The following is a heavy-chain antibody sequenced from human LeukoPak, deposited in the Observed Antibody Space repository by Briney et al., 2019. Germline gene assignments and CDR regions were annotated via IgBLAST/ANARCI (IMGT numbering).Heavy chain of an antibody. D-gene: IGHD3-16*01. J-gene: IGHJ4*02. CDR2: ISYDGSNK. Sequence: GGSLRLSCAASGFSFINYGIHWVRQAPGKGLEWVTVISYDGSNKYYADSVKGRFTISRDNSKNTLYLQMNSLRAEDTAVYYCAKGGTYRDYFDYWGQGTLVTVSS. CDR1: GFSFINYG. V-gene: IGHV3-30*18. CDR3: AKGGTYRDYFDY.